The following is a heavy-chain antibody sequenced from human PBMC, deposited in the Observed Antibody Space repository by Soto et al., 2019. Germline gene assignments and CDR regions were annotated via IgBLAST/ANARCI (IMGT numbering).Heavy chain of an antibody. J-gene: IGHJ4*02. CDR3: ARGYWAQGYGAGTYFDY. D-gene: IGHD3-10*01. Sequence: EVQLVESGGGVVQPGGSLRLSCAASGLSVGNNYMSWVRQAPGKGLEWVSVIYSGSTTHYADSVKGRFSISRDSSRNTVYLQMNSLRVEDTAVYHCARGYWAQGYGAGTYFDYWGQGTLVTVSS. CDR2: IYSGSTT. CDR1: GLSVGNNY. V-gene: IGHV3-66*01.